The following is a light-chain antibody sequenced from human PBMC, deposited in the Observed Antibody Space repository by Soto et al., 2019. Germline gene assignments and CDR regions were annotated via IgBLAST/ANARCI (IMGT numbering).Light chain of an antibody. V-gene: IGKV2-30*02. Sequence: DAVLIQSPVSLPVALAQPASXSXXXXXSXVHSDGNTSLNWFQQRPGQSPRRLLYRVSNRDSGVADKFSGSASGTNFTLKISWVEAEDVGVYYCMQGTHWPRTLGQGTNVDI. CDR3: MQGTHWPRT. CDR2: RVS. J-gene: IGKJ1*01. CDR1: XSXVHSDGNTS.